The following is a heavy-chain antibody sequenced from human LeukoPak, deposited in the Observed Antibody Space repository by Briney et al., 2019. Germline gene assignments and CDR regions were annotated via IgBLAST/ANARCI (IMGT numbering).Heavy chain of an antibody. CDR1: GGSISSSSYY. Sequence: SETLSLTCTVSGGSISSSSYYWGWIRQPPGKGLEWIGSIYYSGSTYYNPSLKSRVTISVDTSKNQFSLKLSSVTAADTAVYYCARDYYGSGSYYNVDWFDPWGQGTLVTVSS. D-gene: IGHD3-10*01. J-gene: IGHJ5*02. CDR2: IYYSGST. V-gene: IGHV4-39*07. CDR3: ARDYYGSGSYYNVDWFDP.